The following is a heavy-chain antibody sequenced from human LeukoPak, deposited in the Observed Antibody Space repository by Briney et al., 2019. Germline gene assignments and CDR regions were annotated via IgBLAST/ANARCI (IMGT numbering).Heavy chain of an antibody. Sequence: PGGSLRLPCAASGFTVSTHYMSWVRQAPGKGLAGVSAISGSDGSTYYADSVKGRFTISRDNSKNTLYLQMNSLRAEDTAVYYCASGRTGYHYFDYWGQGTLVTVSS. V-gene: IGHV3-23*01. CDR2: ISGSDGST. J-gene: IGHJ4*02. CDR3: ASGRTGYHYFDY. CDR1: GFTVSTHY. D-gene: IGHD3-9*01.